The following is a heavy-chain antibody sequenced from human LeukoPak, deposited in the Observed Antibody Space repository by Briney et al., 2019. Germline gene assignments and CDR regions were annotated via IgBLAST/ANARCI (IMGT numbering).Heavy chain of an antibody. Sequence: PGGSLRLSCAASGFSFNDCGMNWVRQAPGQGLEWVAYISSSSNTIYYADSVKGRFTVSRDNAKNSLYLQMTSLRAADTAVYYCARSLCYDTGCSFDNWGQGTLVTVSS. D-gene: IGHD2-15*01. CDR3: ARSLCYDTGCSFDN. CDR1: GFSFNDCG. J-gene: IGHJ4*02. V-gene: IGHV3-48*04. CDR2: ISSSSNTI.